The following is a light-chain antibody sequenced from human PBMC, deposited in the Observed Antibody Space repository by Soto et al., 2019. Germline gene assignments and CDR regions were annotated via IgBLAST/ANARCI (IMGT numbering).Light chain of an antibody. CDR2: KVF. Sequence: VVVTQSPRSLPVTLGQAASSSCRSSGSIVYVYGNTYLSWFHQLPGQSPSRLIYKVFYRDSGVSDRFTGSGSGSDFTLKISSVEAEDVGFYYCMRGIHWPYAFGQGTKLEIK. J-gene: IGKJ2*01. CDR3: MRGIHWPYA. CDR1: GSIVYVYGNTY. V-gene: IGKV2-30*01.